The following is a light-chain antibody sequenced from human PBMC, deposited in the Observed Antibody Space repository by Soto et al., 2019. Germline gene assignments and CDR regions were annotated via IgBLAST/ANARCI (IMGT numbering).Light chain of an antibody. CDR1: QSIASRY. CDR3: QQYDSSPGT. CDR2: AAS. V-gene: IGKV3-20*01. J-gene: IGKJ5*01. Sequence: SPGESATLSCRASQSIASRYLAWYQQTPGQAPRLLISAASRRATGIPDRFSGSGSGTDFTLIISRLEPEDSAMYFCQQYDSSPGTFGQGTRLEIK.